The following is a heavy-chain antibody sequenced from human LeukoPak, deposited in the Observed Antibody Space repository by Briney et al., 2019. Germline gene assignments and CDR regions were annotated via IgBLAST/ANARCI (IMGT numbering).Heavy chain of an antibody. Sequence: SGTLSLTCTVSGGSISSGGSYWSWIRQHPGTGLEWIEYIYYSGSTYYNPSLKSRVTISVDTSKNQFSLKLSSVTAADTAVYYCAGYCGGDCYSRRAFDYWGQGTLVTVSS. CDR3: AGYCGGDCYSRRAFDY. D-gene: IGHD2-21*02. J-gene: IGHJ4*02. V-gene: IGHV4-31*03. CDR2: IYYSGST. CDR1: GGSISSGGSY.